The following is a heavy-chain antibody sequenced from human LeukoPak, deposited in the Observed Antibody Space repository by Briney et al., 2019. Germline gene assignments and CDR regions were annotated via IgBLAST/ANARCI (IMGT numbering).Heavy chain of an antibody. V-gene: IGHV3-23*01. J-gene: IGHJ3*02. D-gene: IGHD1/OR15-1a*01. CDR1: GFAFPTYA. Sequence: GGSLRLSCVASGFAFPTYAMMWVRQVPGKGLEWVSSIRVSDGARFYADSVKGRFTMSRDNPKNTLFLQMNSLRPEDTAVYYCAKEPRWEQLHSFDTWGQGTTVTVSS. CDR3: AKEPRWEQLHSFDT. CDR2: IRVSDGAR.